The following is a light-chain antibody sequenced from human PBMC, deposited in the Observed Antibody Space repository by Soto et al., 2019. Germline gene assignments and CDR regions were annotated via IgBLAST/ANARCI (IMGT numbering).Light chain of an antibody. CDR3: CSYTGSSSSYV. Sequence: QSVLTQPASVSGSPGQSITISCTGTSSDVGGYDYVSWYQQHPGKAPKLMIYEVSNRPSGFSDRFSGSKSGNTASLTISGLQAEDEADYFCCSYTGSSSSYVFGTGTRSPS. J-gene: IGLJ1*01. CDR2: EVS. CDR1: SSDVGGYDY. V-gene: IGLV2-14*01.